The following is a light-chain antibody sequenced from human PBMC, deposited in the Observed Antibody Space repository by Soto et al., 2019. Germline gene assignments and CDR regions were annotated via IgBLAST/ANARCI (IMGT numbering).Light chain of an antibody. J-gene: IGKJ2*01. CDR1: QSVSSSY. V-gene: IGKV3-20*01. Sequence: EIVLTQSPGTLSLSPGERATLSCRASQSVSSSYLAWYQQKPGQAPRLLIYGASSRATGIPDRFSGSGSGRDFTLTIGGLESEDFAGYYCKQYGSAPVYTFGEGTNREIK. CDR3: KQYGSAPVYT. CDR2: GAS.